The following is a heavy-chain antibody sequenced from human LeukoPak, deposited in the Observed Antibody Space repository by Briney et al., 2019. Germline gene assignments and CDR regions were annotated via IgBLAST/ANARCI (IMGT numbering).Heavy chain of an antibody. Sequence: SETLSLTCAVYGGSFSTYYWRWVRQPPGKGLEWIGEITQSGRTTYNPSLKSRVTISIDTSKNQFSLQLTSVAAADTAVYYCAPIFGGYSDFDSWGQGTLVTVSS. J-gene: IGHJ4*02. V-gene: IGHV4-34*01. CDR1: GGSFSTYY. CDR2: ITQSGRT. CDR3: APIFGGYSDFDS. D-gene: IGHD5-12*01.